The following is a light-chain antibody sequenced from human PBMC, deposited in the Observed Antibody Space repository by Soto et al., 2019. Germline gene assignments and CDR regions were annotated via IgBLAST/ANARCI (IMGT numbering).Light chain of an antibody. CDR2: SAS. J-gene: IGKJ1*01. CDR3: QQYGSSPT. CDR1: QSVSSK. V-gene: IGKV3-15*01. Sequence: EIVMTQSPATLSLAPGQRATLSCRASQSVSSKLAWYQQRPGQAPRLLIYSASTRATGIPARFSGSGSGTDFTLTISRLEPEDFVVYYCQQYGSSPTFGQGTKVDIK.